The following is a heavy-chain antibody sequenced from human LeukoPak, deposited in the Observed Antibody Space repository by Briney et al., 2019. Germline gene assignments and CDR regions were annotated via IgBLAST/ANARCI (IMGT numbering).Heavy chain of an antibody. Sequence: GASVKVSCKASGGTFSSYAISWVRQAPGQGLEWMGGIIPIFGTANYAQKFQGRVTITTDESTSTAYMELSSLRSEDTAAYYCARGRGQLVGSHFDYWGQGTLVTVSS. D-gene: IGHD6-6*01. J-gene: IGHJ4*02. CDR2: IIPIFGTA. CDR1: GGTFSSYA. CDR3: ARGRGQLVGSHFDY. V-gene: IGHV1-69*05.